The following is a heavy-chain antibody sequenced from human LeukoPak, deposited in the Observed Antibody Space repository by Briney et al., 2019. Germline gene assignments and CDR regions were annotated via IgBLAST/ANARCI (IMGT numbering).Heavy chain of an antibody. V-gene: IGHV4-59*01. J-gene: IGHJ5*02. CDR1: GGSISSYY. D-gene: IGHD6-19*01. CDR2: IYYSGST. CDR3: ARTIAVAGTLWFDP. Sequence: SSETLSLTCTVSGGSISSYYWSWIRQPPGKGLEWIGYIYYSGSTNYNPSLKSRVTISVDTSKNQFSLKLSSVTAADTAVYYCARTIAVAGTLWFDPWGQGTLVTVSS.